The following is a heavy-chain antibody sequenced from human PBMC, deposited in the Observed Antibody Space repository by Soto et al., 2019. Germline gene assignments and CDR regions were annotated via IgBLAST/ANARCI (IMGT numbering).Heavy chain of an antibody. CDR3: ARDFYCSSTSCYGGFDY. Sequence: PGGSLRLSCAASGFTFSSYSMNWVRQAPGKGLEWVSSISSSSSYIYYADSVKGRFTISRDNAKNSLYLQMNSLRAEDTAVYYCARDFYCSSTSCYGGFDYWGQGTLVTVSS. J-gene: IGHJ4*02. D-gene: IGHD2-2*01. V-gene: IGHV3-21*01. CDR1: GFTFSSYS. CDR2: ISSSSSYI.